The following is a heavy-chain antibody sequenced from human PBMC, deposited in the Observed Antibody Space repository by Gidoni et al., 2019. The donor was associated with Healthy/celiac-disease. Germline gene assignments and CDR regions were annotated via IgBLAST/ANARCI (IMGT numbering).Heavy chain of an antibody. Sequence: QLQLQESGPGLVKPSETLSLTCTVSGGSISSSSYYWGWIRQPPGKGLEWIGSIYYSGSTYYNPSLKSRVTISVDTSKNQFSLKLSSVTAADTAVYYCARVDGNWNYVAYWGQGTLVTVSS. CDR3: ARVDGNWNYVAY. CDR2: IYYSGST. CDR1: GGSISSSSYY. J-gene: IGHJ4*02. D-gene: IGHD1-20*01. V-gene: IGHV4-39*01.